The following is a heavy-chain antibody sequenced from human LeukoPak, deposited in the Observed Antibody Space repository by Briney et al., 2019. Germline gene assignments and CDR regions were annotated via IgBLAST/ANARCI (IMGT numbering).Heavy chain of an antibody. CDR2: IYYSGST. D-gene: IGHD4-23*01. CDR3: ARPDSYGGNQEYNWFDP. V-gene: IGHV4-59*05. J-gene: IGHJ5*02. Sequence: SETLSLTCTVSGDSISSFHWSWIRQPAGKGLEWIGSIYYSGSTYYNPSLKSRVTISVDTSKNQFSLKLSSVTAADTAVYYCARPDSYGGNQEYNWFDPWGQGTLVTVSS. CDR1: GDSISSFH.